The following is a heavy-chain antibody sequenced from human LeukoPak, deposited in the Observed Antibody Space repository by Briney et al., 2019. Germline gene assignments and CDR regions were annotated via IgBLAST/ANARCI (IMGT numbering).Heavy chain of an antibody. CDR3: ARSRIAAASPVGY. CDR2: ISSSGSTI. J-gene: IGHJ4*02. CDR1: GFTFSDYY. V-gene: IGHV3-11*04. Sequence: PGGSLRLSCAASGFTFSDYYMSWIRQAPGKGREWVSYISSSGSTIYYADSVKGRFTISRDNAKNSLYLQMNSLRAEDTAVYYCARSRIAAASPVGYWGQGTLVTVSS. D-gene: IGHD6-13*01.